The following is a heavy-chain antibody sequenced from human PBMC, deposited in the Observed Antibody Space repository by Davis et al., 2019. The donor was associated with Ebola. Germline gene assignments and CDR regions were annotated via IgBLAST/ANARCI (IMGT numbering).Heavy chain of an antibody. J-gene: IGHJ4*02. CDR1: GYTFTSYG. CDR3: ARYQLLGYYFDY. Sequence: AASVKVSCKASGYTFTSYGISWVRQAPGQGLEWMGIINPSGGSTSYAQKFQGRVTMTRDTSTSTVYMELSSLRSEDTAVYYCARYQLLGYYFDYWGQGTLVTVSS. CDR2: INPSGGST. D-gene: IGHD2-2*01. V-gene: IGHV1-46*01.